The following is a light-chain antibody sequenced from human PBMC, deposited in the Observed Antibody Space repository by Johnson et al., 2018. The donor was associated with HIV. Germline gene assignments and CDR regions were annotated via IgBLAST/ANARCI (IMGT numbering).Light chain of an antibody. V-gene: IGLV1-51*02. CDR2: ENN. CDR1: SSNIGNNY. Sequence: SILTQPPSVSAAPGQKVTISCSGSSSNIGNNYVSWYQQLPGTAPKLLIYENNKRPSGIPGRFSGSKSDTSGILGITGLLSGDEADYYCATWDSNLSAYVFGTGTKVTVL. J-gene: IGLJ1*01. CDR3: ATWDSNLSAYV.